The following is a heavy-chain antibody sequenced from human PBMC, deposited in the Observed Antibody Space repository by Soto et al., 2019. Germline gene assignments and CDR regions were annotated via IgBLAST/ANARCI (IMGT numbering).Heavy chain of an antibody. Sequence: TLSLTCTVSGGSISSYYWSWIRQPAGKGLEWIGRIYTSGSTNYNPSLKSRVTMSVDTSKNQFSLKLSSVTAADTAVYYCARDLYYDFWSGSRGNWFDPWGQGTLVTVSS. J-gene: IGHJ5*02. CDR2: IYTSGST. CDR3: ARDLYYDFWSGSRGNWFDP. V-gene: IGHV4-4*07. CDR1: GGSISSYY. D-gene: IGHD3-3*01.